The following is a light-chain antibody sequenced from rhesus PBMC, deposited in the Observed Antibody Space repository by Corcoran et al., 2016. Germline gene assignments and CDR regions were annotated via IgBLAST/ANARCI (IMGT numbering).Light chain of an antibody. CDR1: QSVSRS. CDR3: HQYRNWWS. V-gene: IGKV3-42*03. CDR2: ATS. J-gene: IGKJ1*01. Sequence: EIVLTQSPATLSLSPGERAILSCRASQSVSRSLVWYQQKPEQPPRPLIYATSNRAPGPPDRFRGSGAGTYCNLTISSLEPEDCAGYYCHQYRNWWSFGQGTKVEIK.